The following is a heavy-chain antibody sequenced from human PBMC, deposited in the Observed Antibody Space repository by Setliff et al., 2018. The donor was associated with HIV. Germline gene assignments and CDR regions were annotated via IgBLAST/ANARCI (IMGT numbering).Heavy chain of an antibody. D-gene: IGHD3-3*01. V-gene: IGHV4-34*01. Sequence: KPSETLSLTCAVYGGSFSGYHWSWIRQPPGKGLEWIGEINHDRTTNYNPSLKSRVTISVDTSKNQFSLTLNSVTAADTAVYYCARGSRQLTIFGVVFKTNYYFMDVWGKGTAVTVSS. J-gene: IGHJ6*03. CDR1: GGSFSGYH. CDR3: ARGSRQLTIFGVVFKTNYYFMDV. CDR2: INHDRTT.